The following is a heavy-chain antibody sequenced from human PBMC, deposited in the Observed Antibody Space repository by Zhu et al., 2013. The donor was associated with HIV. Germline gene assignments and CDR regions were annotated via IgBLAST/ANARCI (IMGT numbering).Heavy chain of an antibody. CDR2: IIPIFGVA. V-gene: IGHV1-69*12. J-gene: IGHJ6*02. CDR3: ARDGRLNYDYFGGGMDV. D-gene: IGHD3-3*01. Sequence: QVQLVQSGAEVKKPGSSVKVSCKASGGTFRDYAFSWVRQAPGQGLEWMGWIIPIFGVANYAQKFQGRVTITADESTSTAYMELSSLRSEDTAVYYCARDGRLNYDYFGGGMDVVGPRDHGHRSP. CDR1: GGTFRDYA.